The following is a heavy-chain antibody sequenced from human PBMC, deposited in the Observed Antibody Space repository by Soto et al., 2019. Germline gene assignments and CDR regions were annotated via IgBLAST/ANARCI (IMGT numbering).Heavy chain of an antibody. Sequence: PSETLSLTCTVSGGSISSGGYYWSWIRQHPGKGLEWIGYIYYSGNTYYNPSLKSRVTISVDTSKNQFSLKLSSVTAADTAVYYCARGDYYDSSGPWYNWFDPWGQGTLVTVSS. CDR2: IYYSGNT. D-gene: IGHD3-22*01. CDR3: ARGDYYDSSGPWYNWFDP. CDR1: GGSISSGGYY. J-gene: IGHJ5*02. V-gene: IGHV4-31*03.